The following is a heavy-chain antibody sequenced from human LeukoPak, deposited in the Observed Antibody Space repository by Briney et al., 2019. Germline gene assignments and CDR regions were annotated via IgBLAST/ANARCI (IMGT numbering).Heavy chain of an antibody. V-gene: IGHV3-21*01. CDR3: ARDRMDDILTGYYTPSYYYYYGMDV. J-gene: IGHJ6*04. CDR1: GFTFSSYS. D-gene: IGHD3-9*01. Sequence: GGSLRLSCAASGFTFSSYSMNWVRQAPGKGPEWVSSISSSSSYIYYADSVKGRFTISRDNAKNSLYLQMNSLRAEDTAVYYRARDRMDDILTGYYTPSYYYYYGMDVWGKGTTVTVSS. CDR2: ISSSSSYI.